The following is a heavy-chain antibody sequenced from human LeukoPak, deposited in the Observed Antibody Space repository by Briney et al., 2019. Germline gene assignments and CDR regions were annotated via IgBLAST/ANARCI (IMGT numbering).Heavy chain of an antibody. CDR1: GYTFTSYY. Sequence: ASVKVSCKSSGYTFTSYYMHWVRQPPGQGLEGMGIINTSGGSTSYAQKFQGRVTMTRDTSTSTVYMELSSLRSEDTAVYYCARDRGPRVTADYWGQGTLVTVSS. D-gene: IGHD2-21*02. V-gene: IGHV1-46*01. CDR3: ARDRGPRVTADY. J-gene: IGHJ4*02. CDR2: INTSGGST.